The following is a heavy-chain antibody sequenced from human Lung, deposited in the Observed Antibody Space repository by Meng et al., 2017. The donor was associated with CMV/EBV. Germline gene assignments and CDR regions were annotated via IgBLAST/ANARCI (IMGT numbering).Heavy chain of an antibody. CDR1: GFTFSSYG. V-gene: IGHV3-33*06. CDR3: AKSRGDVGATTPFDYFDY. J-gene: IGHJ4*02. D-gene: IGHD1-26*01. CDR2: IWYDGSNK. Sequence: SXKISXAASGFTFSSYGMHWVRQAPGKGLEWVAVIWYDGSNKYYADSAKGRFTISRDNSKNTLYLQMNSLRAEDTAVYYCAKSRGDVGATTPFDYFDYWGQGXLVTVSS.